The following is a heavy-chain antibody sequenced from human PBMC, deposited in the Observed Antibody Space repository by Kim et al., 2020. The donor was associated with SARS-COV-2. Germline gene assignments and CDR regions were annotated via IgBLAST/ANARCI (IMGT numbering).Heavy chain of an antibody. CDR1: GFTFSSYA. CDR3: AREISPDYYDSSGSPDGSAFDI. J-gene: IGHJ3*02. Sequence: GGSLRLSCAASGFTFSSYAMHWVRQAPGKGLEYVSAISSNGGSTYYANSVKGRFTISRDNSKNTLYLQMGSLRAEDMAVYYCAREISPDYYDSSGSPDGSAFDIWGQGTMVTVSS. V-gene: IGHV3-64*01. CDR2: ISSNGGST. D-gene: IGHD3-22*01.